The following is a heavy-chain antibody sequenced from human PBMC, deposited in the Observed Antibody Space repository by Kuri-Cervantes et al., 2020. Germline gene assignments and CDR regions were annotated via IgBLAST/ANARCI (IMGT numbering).Heavy chain of an antibody. CDR3: ARDFAPTVTTGWFDP. Sequence: GESLKISCAASGFTFSSYAMHWVRQAPGKGLEWVAVISYDGSNKYYADSVKGRFTISRDNSKNTLYLQMNSLRAEDTAVYYCARDFAPTVTTGWFDPWGQGTQVTVSS. D-gene: IGHD4-11*01. V-gene: IGHV3-30-3*01. CDR2: ISYDGSNK. J-gene: IGHJ5*02. CDR1: GFTFSSYA.